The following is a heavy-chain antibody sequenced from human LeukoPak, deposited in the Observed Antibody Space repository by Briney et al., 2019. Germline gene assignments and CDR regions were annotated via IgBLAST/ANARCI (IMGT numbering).Heavy chain of an antibody. V-gene: IGHV1-18*01. CDR3: ARDRGYYDYVWGSYRPIDY. CDR2: ISAYNGNT. Sequence: ASVKVSCKASGYTFTSYGISWVRQAPGQGLEWMGWISAYNGNTNYAQKLQGRVTMTTDTSTSIAYMELRSLRSDDTAVYYCARDRGYYDYVWGSYRPIDYWGQGTLVTVSS. CDR1: GYTFTSYG. J-gene: IGHJ4*02. D-gene: IGHD3-16*02.